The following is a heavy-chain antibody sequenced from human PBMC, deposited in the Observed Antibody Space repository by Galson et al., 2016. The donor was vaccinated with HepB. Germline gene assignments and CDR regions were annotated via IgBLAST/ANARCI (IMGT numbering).Heavy chain of an antibody. D-gene: IGHD4/OR15-4a*01. J-gene: IGHJ5*02. CDR1: GFTFGNYG. CDR3: VRDDYGPALFDP. Sequence: SLRLSCAASGFTFGNYGMHWVRQAPGKGLEWVAGIWYDGSEKFYVDSVKGRFTISRDNSKNTVFLQMNSLRVEATAVYYCVRDDYGPALFDPRSQGTQVTVSS. V-gene: IGHV3-33*01. CDR2: IWYDGSEK.